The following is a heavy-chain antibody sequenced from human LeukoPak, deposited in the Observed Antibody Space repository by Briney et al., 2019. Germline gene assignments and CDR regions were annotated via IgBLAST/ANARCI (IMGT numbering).Heavy chain of an antibody. CDR2: IKQDGSET. Sequence: GGSLRLSCAASGFTFSSYWMSWVRQAPGKGLEWVANIKQDGSETYYVDSVKGRFTISRDNAKNSLYLLMNSLSAEDTAVFYCARERDYDFWSGQPLLGFDPWGQGTLVTVSS. D-gene: IGHD3-3*01. CDR3: ARERDYDFWSGQPLLGFDP. V-gene: IGHV3-7*01. J-gene: IGHJ5*02. CDR1: GFTFSSYW.